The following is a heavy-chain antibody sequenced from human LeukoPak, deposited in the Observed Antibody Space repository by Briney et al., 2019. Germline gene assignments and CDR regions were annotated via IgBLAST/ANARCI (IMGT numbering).Heavy chain of an antibody. Sequence: PGGSLRLSCAASGFTFSTYWMSWVRQAPGKGLEWVAYIKHDGSEKYYVDSVKGRFTISRDNAKNSLYLQMNSLRAEDTAVYYCTRESDHSNYPGTFDHLGQGTRVTVSS. D-gene: IGHD4-11*01. CDR1: GFTFSTYW. CDR2: IKHDGSEK. J-gene: IGHJ4*02. CDR3: TRESDHSNYPGTFDH. V-gene: IGHV3-7*01.